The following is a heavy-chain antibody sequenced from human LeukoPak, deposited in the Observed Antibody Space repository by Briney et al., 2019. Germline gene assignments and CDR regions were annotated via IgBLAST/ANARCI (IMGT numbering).Heavy chain of an antibody. D-gene: IGHD1-1*01. V-gene: IGHV1-8*01. CDR1: GYTFTSYD. CDR3: ARRRRMRNWFDP. J-gene: IGHJ5*02. CDR2: MNPNSGST. Sequence: ASVKVTCKASGYTFTSYDINWVRQATGQGLEWMGWMNPNSGSTGYAQKFQGRVTMTRNTSISTAYMELSSLRSEDTAVYYCARRRRMRNWFDPWGQGTLVTVSS.